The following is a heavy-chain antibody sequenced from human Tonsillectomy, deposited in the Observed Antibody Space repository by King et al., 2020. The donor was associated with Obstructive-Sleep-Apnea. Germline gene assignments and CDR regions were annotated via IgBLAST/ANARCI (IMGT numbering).Heavy chain of an antibody. CDR3: ARDSEDSGGFENENHYAGMDV. D-gene: IGHD3-10*01. V-gene: IGHV1-69*09. Sequence: VQLVESGAEVKKPGSSVKVSCKSSGGTFSSYAISWVRQAPGKGLEWMGGIIPVLGVPNYAQKFQGIPTITADKSTTPAYMELSSLTSGDTAVYYCARDSEDSGGFENENHYAGMDVWGQGTTVTVSS. CDR2: IIPVLGVP. CDR1: GGTFSSYA. J-gene: IGHJ6*02.